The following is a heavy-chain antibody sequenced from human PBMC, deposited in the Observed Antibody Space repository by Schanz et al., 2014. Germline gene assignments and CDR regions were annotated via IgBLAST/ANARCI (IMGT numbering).Heavy chain of an antibody. J-gene: IGHJ3*02. CDR3: AKGRFGELSAFDI. V-gene: IGHV3-48*01. D-gene: IGHD3-10*01. Sequence: VRLVESGGGVVQPGRSLRLSCAASGITFSSHSFNWVRQAPGKGLEWISYITYNGGTIYYADSVKGRFTISRDNAKNTLYLQMNSLRAEDTAVYYCAKGRFGELSAFDIWGQGTMVTVSS. CDR1: GITFSSHS. CDR2: ITYNGGTI.